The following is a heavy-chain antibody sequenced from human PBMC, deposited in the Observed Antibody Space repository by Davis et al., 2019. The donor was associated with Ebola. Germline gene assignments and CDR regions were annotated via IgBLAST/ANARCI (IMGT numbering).Heavy chain of an antibody. CDR1: GGSISSGDYY. Sequence: SETLSLTCTVSGGSISSGDYYWSWIRQPPGKGLEWIGDINHSGSTNYKPSLKSRVTISVDTSKNQFSLKLSSVTAADTAVYYCARHCSSTSCSWFDPWGQGTLVTVSS. CDR3: ARHCSSTSCSWFDP. CDR2: INHSGST. V-gene: IGHV4-30-4*01. D-gene: IGHD2-2*01. J-gene: IGHJ5*02.